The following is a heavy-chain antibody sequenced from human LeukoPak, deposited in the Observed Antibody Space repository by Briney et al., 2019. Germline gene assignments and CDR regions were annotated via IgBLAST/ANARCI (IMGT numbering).Heavy chain of an antibody. CDR3: ARVAQHRYYYDSSAYHYYFDY. V-gene: IGHV1-18*01. Sequence: ASVKVSCKASGYTFTTYNINWVRQAPGQGLEWMGWISGYNGHTNYAQKFQGRVTMTTDTSMRKDYMEVRRLTAEDTDVYYCARVAQHRYYYDSSAYHYYFDYWGQGTLVTVSS. D-gene: IGHD3-22*01. CDR2: ISGYNGHT. CDR1: GYTFTTYN. J-gene: IGHJ4*02.